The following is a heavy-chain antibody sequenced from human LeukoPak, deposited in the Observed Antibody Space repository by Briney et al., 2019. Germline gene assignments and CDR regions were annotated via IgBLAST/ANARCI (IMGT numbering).Heavy chain of an antibody. CDR2: IKQDGTEK. J-gene: IGHJ3*02. CDR1: GFAFSSFW. Sequence: GGSLRLSCAASGFAFSSFWMSWVRQAPGKGLEWVAIIKQDGTEKYYVDSVKGRFTISRDNAKKTLYLQMNSLRAEDTAVYYCARDPTVTNFHDAFDIWGQGTMVTVSS. D-gene: IGHD4-17*01. V-gene: IGHV3-7*05. CDR3: ARDPTVTNFHDAFDI.